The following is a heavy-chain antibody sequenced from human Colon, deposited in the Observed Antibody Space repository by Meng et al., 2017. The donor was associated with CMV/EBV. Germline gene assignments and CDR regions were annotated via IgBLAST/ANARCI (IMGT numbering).Heavy chain of an antibody. D-gene: IGHD3/OR15-3a*01. CDR2: VNPKNGGI. Sequence: ASVKVSCKASGYTFSDYHMRWVRQAPGQGLEWMGWVNPKNGGIQYAQRFRGRVTMTRDTSTSTAFMELSSLRSDDTAVYYCARAHNDYWTGYLDGFDIWGQGTRVTVSS. V-gene: IGHV1-2*02. CDR3: ARAHNDYWTGYLDGFDI. CDR1: GYTFSDYH. J-gene: IGHJ3*02.